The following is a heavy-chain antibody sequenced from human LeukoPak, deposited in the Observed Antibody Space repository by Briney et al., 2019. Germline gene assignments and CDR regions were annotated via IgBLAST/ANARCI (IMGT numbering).Heavy chain of an antibody. CDR1: GLTFSSYA. Sequence: GGSLRLSCAASGLTFSSYAMHWVRQAPGKGLEWVAAISYDGSNKYYADSVKGRFTISRDNSKNTLYLQINSLRAEDTAVYYCARGSDIVVVPAATGGFDYWGQGTLVTVSS. CDR3: ARGSDIVVVPAATGGFDY. CDR2: ISYDGSNK. D-gene: IGHD2-2*01. J-gene: IGHJ4*02. V-gene: IGHV3-30*04.